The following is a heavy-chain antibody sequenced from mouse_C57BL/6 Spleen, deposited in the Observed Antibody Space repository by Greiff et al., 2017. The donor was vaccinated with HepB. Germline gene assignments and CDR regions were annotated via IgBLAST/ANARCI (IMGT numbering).Heavy chain of an antibody. CDR1: GYTFTDHT. V-gene: IGHV1-78*01. D-gene: IGHD1-1*01. CDR3: ARIGDYYGSSYDWYFDV. Sequence: VKLQQSDAELVKPGASVKISCKVSGYTFTDHTIHWMKQRPEQGLEWIGYIYPRDGSTKYNEKFKGKATLTADKSSSTAYMQLNSLTSEDSAVYFCARIGDYYGSSYDWYFDVWGTGTTVTVSS. J-gene: IGHJ1*03. CDR2: IYPRDGST.